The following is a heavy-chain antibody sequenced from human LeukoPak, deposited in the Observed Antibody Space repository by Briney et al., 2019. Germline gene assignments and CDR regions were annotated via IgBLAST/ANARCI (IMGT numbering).Heavy chain of an antibody. CDR3: ARGEYSSSSPVD. Sequence: PSETLSLTCTVFGGSISSYYWSWIRQPPGKGLEWIGYIYYSGSTNYNPSLKSRVTISVDTSKNQFSLKLSSVTAADTAVYYCARGEYSSSSPVDWGQGTLVTVSS. V-gene: IGHV4-59*01. D-gene: IGHD6-6*01. CDR2: IYYSGST. J-gene: IGHJ4*02. CDR1: GGSISSYY.